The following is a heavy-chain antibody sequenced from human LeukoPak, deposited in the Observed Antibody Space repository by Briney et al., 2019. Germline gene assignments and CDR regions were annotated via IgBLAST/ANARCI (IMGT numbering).Heavy chain of an antibody. Sequence: GGSLRLSCAASGFTFSSYSMSWVRQAPGKGPEWVSVIYSGGSTYYADSVKGRFTISRDNSKNTLYLQMNSLRAEDTAVYYCARDSSSGWYHGYWGQGTLVTVSS. CDR2: IYSGGST. CDR3: ARDSSSGWYHGY. J-gene: IGHJ4*02. CDR1: GFTFSSYS. D-gene: IGHD6-19*01. V-gene: IGHV3-66*01.